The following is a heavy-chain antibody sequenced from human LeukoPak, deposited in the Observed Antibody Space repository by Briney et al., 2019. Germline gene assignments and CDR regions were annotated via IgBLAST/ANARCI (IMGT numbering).Heavy chain of an antibody. Sequence: SETVSLTCTVSGGSISSSSYYWGWIRQPPGKGLEWIGSVYYSGSTYYNPSLKSRVTISVDTSKNQFSLKLSSVTAADTAVYYCARAGDTVTTPYYYYYYGMDVWGQGTTVTVSS. V-gene: IGHV4-39*07. CDR3: ARAGDTVTTPYYYYYYGMDV. CDR2: VYYSGST. J-gene: IGHJ6*02. CDR1: GGSISSSSYY. D-gene: IGHD4-17*01.